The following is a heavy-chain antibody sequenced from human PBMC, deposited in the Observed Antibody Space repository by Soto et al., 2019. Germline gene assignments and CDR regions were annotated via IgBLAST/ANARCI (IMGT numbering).Heavy chain of an antibody. CDR3: ARSIDWLRESFDY. CDR1: GYSFTSYW. Sequence: PGESLKISCNGSGYSFTSYWIGWVRQMPGKGLEWMGIIYPGDSDTRYSPSFQGQVTISADKSISTAYLQWSSLKASDTAMYYCARSIDWLRESFDYWGQGTLVTVYS. D-gene: IGHD3-9*01. J-gene: IGHJ4*02. CDR2: IYPGDSDT. V-gene: IGHV5-51*01.